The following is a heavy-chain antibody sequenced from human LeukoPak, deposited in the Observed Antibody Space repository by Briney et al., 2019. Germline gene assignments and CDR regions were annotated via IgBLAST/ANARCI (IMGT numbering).Heavy chain of an antibody. J-gene: IGHJ5*02. V-gene: IGHV1-69*01. CDR2: IIPIFGTA. CDR1: GGTFSSYA. CDR3: AREGLGVVSFDP. D-gene: IGHD2-2*01. Sequence: ASVKVSCKASGGTFSSYAISWVRQAPGQGLEWVGGIIPIFGTANYAQKFQGRVTITADESTSTAYMELSSLRSEDTAVYYCAREGLGVVSFDPWGQGTLVTVSS.